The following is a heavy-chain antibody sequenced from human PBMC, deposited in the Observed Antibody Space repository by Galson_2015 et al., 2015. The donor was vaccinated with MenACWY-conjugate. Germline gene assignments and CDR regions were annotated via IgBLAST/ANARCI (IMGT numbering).Heavy chain of an antibody. CDR2: TYYRSKWYT. CDR1: GDSVSSNSAA. V-gene: IGHV6-1*01. CDR3: AREERGSYYYYGLDV. D-gene: IGHD2-15*01. Sequence: CAISGDSVSSNSAAWNWIRQSPSRGLEWLGRTYYRSKWYTDYSVTVNSRISINPDTSQNQISLQLKSVTPDDTAVYFCAREERGSYYYYGLDVWGQGTTVTVSS. J-gene: IGHJ6*02.